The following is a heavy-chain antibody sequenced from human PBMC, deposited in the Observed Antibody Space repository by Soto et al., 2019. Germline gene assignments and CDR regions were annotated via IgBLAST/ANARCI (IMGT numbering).Heavy chain of an antibody. CDR3: ARDNPQRAAAGSYYFDY. CDR1: GFTFSSYG. Sequence: GGSMRLSCAASGFTFSSYGMHWVRQAPGKGLEWVAVIWYDGSNKYYADSVKGRFTISRDNSKNTLYLQMNSLRAEDTAVYYCARDNPQRAAAGSYYFDYWGQGTLVTVSS. V-gene: IGHV3-33*01. D-gene: IGHD6-13*01. CDR2: IWYDGSNK. J-gene: IGHJ4*02.